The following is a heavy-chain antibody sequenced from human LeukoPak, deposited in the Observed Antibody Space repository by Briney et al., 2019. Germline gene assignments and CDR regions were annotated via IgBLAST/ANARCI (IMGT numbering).Heavy chain of an antibody. V-gene: IGHV3-23*01. Sequence: GGSLRLSCAASGFTFSSYAMSWVRQAPGKGLEWVSTISYTGGTTYYTDSVRGRFTISRDNSDNTLYLQMHSLRAEDTAVYYCTKPGTSSGYYYPAYFDSWGQGTLVTVSS. CDR3: TKPGTSSGYYYPAYFDS. CDR1: GFTFSSYA. J-gene: IGHJ4*02. D-gene: IGHD3-22*01. CDR2: ISYTGGTT.